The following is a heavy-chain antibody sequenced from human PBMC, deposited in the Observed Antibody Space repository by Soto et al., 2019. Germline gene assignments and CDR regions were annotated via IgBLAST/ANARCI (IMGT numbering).Heavy chain of an antibody. CDR2: ITGSGGGT. CDR3: ANRDYRGNSLKHGDY. V-gene: IGHV3-23*01. Sequence: EVQLLESGGGLVQPGGSLRLSCAASGFTFTNYPMSWVRQAPGKGLEWVAAITGSGGGTYYADSVKGRFTISRDNSKNPLDLLMNTLTAEDTAVHYCANRDYRGNSLKHGDYWGQGTLATVSS. CDR1: GFTFTNYP. J-gene: IGHJ4*02. D-gene: IGHD5-12*01.